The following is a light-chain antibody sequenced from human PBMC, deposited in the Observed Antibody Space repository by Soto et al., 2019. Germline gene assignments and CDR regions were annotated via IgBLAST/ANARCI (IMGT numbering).Light chain of an antibody. Sequence: DIQMTQSPSSLSASVGDRVTITCRASQDIRISLDWFQQKPGTAPKRLIYTISKLQSGVPSRFSGGGSGTEFTLTISSLQPEDSATYYCLQLYAFPFTFGPGTKVDL. CDR3: LQLYAFPFT. CDR1: QDIRIS. V-gene: IGKV1-17*01. J-gene: IGKJ3*01. CDR2: TIS.